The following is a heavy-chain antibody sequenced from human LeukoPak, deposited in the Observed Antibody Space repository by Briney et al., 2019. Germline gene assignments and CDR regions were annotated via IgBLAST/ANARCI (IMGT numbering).Heavy chain of an antibody. CDR2: MNPNSGNT. Sequence: ASVKVSCKASGYTFTSYDINWVRQATGQGLEWMGWMNPNSGNTGYAQKFQGRVTMTRNTSISTAYMELSSLRSEDAAVYYCARVTRTYYYGSGSPLGYWGQGTLVTVSS. D-gene: IGHD3-10*01. V-gene: IGHV1-8*01. CDR1: GYTFTSYD. CDR3: ARVTRTYYYGSGSPLGY. J-gene: IGHJ4*02.